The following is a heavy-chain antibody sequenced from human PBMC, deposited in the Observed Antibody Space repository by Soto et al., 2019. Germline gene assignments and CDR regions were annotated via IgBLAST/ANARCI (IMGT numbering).Heavy chain of an antibody. J-gene: IGHJ6*03. CDR2: ISGSGGPT. CDR1: GFTFSSYA. Sequence: EVQVWESGGDLVQPGGSLRLSCAASGFTFSSYAMSWVRQAPGKGLEWVSSISGSGGPTYYADSVKGRFTISRDNFKNMLYLQMSSLRAEDPAVYYCAKNTYGDYPGYHYYYMDVWGKGTTVTVSS. CDR3: AKNTYGDYPGYHYYYMDV. D-gene: IGHD4-17*01. V-gene: IGHV3-23*01.